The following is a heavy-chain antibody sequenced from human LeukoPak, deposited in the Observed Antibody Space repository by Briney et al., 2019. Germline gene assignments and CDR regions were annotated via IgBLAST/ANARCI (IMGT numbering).Heavy chain of an antibody. D-gene: IGHD4-17*01. CDR1: GYTFTGYY. CDR3: AREGVTVTNGFDY. V-gene: IGHV1-2*02. CDR2: INPNSGGT. J-gene: IGHJ4*02. Sequence: GASVKVSCKASGYTFTGYYMHWVRHAPGQGLEWMGGINPNSGGTNYAQKFQGMVTMTRDTAISTAYMELRRLRPEDTAVYYCAREGVTVTNGFDYWGQGTLVTVSS.